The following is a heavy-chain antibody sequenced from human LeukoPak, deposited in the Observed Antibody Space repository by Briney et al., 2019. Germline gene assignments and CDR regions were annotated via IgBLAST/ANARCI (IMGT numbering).Heavy chain of an antibody. V-gene: IGHV4-4*02. J-gene: IGHJ4*02. CDR2: IYHSGST. D-gene: IGHD3-9*01. CDR3: ARVTAVDPYFDY. Sequence: KSSETLSLTCVVSGGSISGSNCWSWVRQPPGKGLEWIGEIYHSGSTNYNPSLKSRVTISVDNSKNQFSLRLSSVTAADMAVYYCARVTAVDPYFDYWGQGTLVTVSS. CDR1: GGSISGSNC.